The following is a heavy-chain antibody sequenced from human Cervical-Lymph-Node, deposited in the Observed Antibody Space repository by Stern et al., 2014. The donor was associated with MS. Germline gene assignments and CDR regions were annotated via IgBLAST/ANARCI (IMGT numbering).Heavy chain of an antibody. J-gene: IGHJ4*02. D-gene: IGHD5-12*01. CDR2: INAGNGNT. V-gene: IGHV1-3*01. CDR3: ARGDLDSGYSYFDY. Sequence: QLVQSGAEVKKPGASVKVSCKASGYTFTSYAMHWVRQAPGQRLEWMGWINAGNGNTKYSQKFQGRVTITRDKSASTAYMELSSLRSEDTAVYYCARGDLDSGYSYFDYWGQGTLVTVSS. CDR1: GYTFTSYA.